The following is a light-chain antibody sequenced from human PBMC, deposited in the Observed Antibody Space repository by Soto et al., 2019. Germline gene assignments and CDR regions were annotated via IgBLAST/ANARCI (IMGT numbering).Light chain of an antibody. CDR2: KAS. CDR1: QSMSRW. V-gene: IGKV1-5*03. J-gene: IGKJ2*01. CDR3: QQYSTSPYN. Sequence: DIQMTQSPSTMSAAVGDRVTITCRASQSMSRWLACYQQKPGKAPKLLIYKASTLESGVPLRFIGSGSGTEFTLTISSVQPDDSATYYCQQYSTSPYNFGHGTRLESK.